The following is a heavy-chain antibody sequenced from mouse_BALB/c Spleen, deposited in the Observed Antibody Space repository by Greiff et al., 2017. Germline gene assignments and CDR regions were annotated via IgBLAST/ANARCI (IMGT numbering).Heavy chain of an antibody. D-gene: IGHD1-1*01. J-gene: IGHJ2*01. CDR1: GFNIKDYY. V-gene: IGHV14-1*02. CDR2: IDPENGNT. CDR3: ARRGAYYGSSYDYFDY. Sequence: EVKLQQSGAELVRPGALVKLSCKASGFNIKDYYMHWVKQRTEQGLEWIGWIDPENGNTIYDPKFQGKASITADTSSNTAYLQLSSLTSEDTAVYYCARRGAYYGSSYDYFDYWGQGTTLTVSS.